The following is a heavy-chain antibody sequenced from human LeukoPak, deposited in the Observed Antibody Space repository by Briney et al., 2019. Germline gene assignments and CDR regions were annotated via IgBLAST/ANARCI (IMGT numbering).Heavy chain of an antibody. Sequence: SETLSLTCTVSGGSISSSRYYWAWIRQPPGKGLDWIGSISYSGSTYYNSSLKSRLTISVDTSKNQFSLKLSSVTAADTAVYYCARGYCTNGVCSSDYFDYWGQGTLVTVSS. CDR2: ISYSGST. J-gene: IGHJ4*02. CDR3: ARGYCTNGVCSSDYFDY. CDR1: GGSISSSRYY. D-gene: IGHD2-8*01. V-gene: IGHV4-39*07.